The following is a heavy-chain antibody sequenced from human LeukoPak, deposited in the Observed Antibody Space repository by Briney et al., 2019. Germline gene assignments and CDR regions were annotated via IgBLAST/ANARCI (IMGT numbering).Heavy chain of an antibody. CDR1: GGSICSGDYY. CDR3: ARGGGIAAAGTKNWFDP. J-gene: IGHJ5*02. D-gene: IGHD6-13*01. CDR2: IYYSGST. V-gene: IGHV4-30-4*01. Sequence: SQTLSLTCTVSGGSICSGDYYWSWIRQPPGKGLEWIGYIYYSGSTYYNPSLKSRVTISVDTSKNQFSLKLSSVTAADTAVYYCARGGGIAAAGTKNWFDPWGQGTLVTVSS.